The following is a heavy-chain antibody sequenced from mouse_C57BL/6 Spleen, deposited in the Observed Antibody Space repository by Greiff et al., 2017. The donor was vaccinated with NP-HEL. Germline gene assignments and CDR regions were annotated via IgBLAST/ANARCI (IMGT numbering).Heavy chain of an antibody. CDR1: GYTFTSYW. V-gene: IGHV1-7*01. Sequence: QVHVKQSGAELAKPGASVKLSCKASGYTFTSYWMHWVKQRPGQGLEWIGYINPSSGYTKYNQKFKDKATLTADKSSSTAYMQLSSLTYEDSAVYYCARIPDGYPWFAYWGQGTLVTVSA. D-gene: IGHD2-3*01. CDR3: ARIPDGYPWFAY. CDR2: INPSSGYT. J-gene: IGHJ3*01.